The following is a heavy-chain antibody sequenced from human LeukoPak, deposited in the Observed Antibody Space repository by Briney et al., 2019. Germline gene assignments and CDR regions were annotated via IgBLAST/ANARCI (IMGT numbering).Heavy chain of an antibody. CDR3: ARGRYYDYVWGTYVSKAVAAFDI. CDR1: GGSISSGGYS. CDR2: IYYSGST. J-gene: IGHJ3*02. V-gene: IGHV4-30-4*07. D-gene: IGHD3-16*01. Sequence: PSETLSLTCAVSGGSISSGGYSWSWIRQPPGKGLEWIGYIYYSGSTYYNPSLKSRVIISIDTSKNQFSLKLNSVTAADTAVYYCARGRYYDYVWGTYVSKAVAAFDIWGQGTMVTVSS.